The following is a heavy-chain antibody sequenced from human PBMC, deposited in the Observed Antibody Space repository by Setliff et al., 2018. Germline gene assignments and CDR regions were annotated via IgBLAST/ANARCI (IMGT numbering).Heavy chain of an antibody. CDR2: ISWNSGSI. CDR1: GFTFDDYA. D-gene: IGHD3-22*01. J-gene: IGHJ4*02. V-gene: IGHV3-9*03. CDR3: ARPRGVYYDSSGPFDY. Sequence: GGSLRLSCAASGFTFDDYAMHWVRQAPGKGLEWVSGISWNSGSIGYADSVKGRFTISRDNAKNSLYLQMNSLRAEDMAVYYCARPRGVYYDSSGPFDYWGQGTLVTVSS.